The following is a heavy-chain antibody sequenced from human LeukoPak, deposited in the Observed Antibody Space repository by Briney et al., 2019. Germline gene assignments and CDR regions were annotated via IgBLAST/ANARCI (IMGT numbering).Heavy chain of an antibody. J-gene: IGHJ4*02. D-gene: IGHD4-17*01. CDR3: ANSIDFDYGDYYFDY. V-gene: IGHV4-59*08. CDR1: GGSISSYY. CDR2: IYYSGST. Sequence: SETLSLTCTVSGGSISSYYWSWIRQPPGKGLEWIGYIYYSGSTNYNPSLKSRVTISVDTSKNLFSLKLSSVTAADTAVYYCANSIDFDYGDYYFDYWGQGALVTISS.